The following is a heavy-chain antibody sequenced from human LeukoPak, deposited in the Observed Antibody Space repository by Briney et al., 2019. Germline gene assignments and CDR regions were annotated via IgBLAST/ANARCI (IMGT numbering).Heavy chain of an antibody. CDR2: INSDGSNT. V-gene: IGHV3-74*01. Sequence: GGSLRLSCAASGFTPSSYWMHWVRQAPGKGLVWVSRINSDGSNTNYADSVKGRSTISRDNAKNTVYLQMNSLRAEDTAVYYCARGRGPYGWFDPWGQGTLVTVSS. D-gene: IGHD3-10*01. CDR1: GFTPSSYW. J-gene: IGHJ5*02. CDR3: ARGRGPYGWFDP.